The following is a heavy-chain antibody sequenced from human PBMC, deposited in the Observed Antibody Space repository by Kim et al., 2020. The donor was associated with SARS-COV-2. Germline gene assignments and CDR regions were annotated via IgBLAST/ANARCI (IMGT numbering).Heavy chain of an antibody. D-gene: IGHD3-22*01. Sequence: ASVTVSCKASGYSFSNYGLVWARQAPGQGLEWMGWISSNSGHTKYAQNVQGRVTLTTDTSTNTGYMELSSLRSDDTAVYYCAPYYDSNSYRGQWDWGQGTPVTVSS. CDR3: APYYDSNSYRGQWD. CDR1: GYSFSNYG. V-gene: IGHV1-18*01. J-gene: IGHJ4*01. CDR2: ISSNSGHT.